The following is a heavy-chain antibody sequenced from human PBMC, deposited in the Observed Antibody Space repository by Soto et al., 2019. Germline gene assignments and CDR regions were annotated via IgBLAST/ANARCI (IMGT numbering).Heavy chain of an antibody. Sequence: SSETLSLTCTVSGGSISSGDYYWSWIRQPPGKGLEWIGYIYYSGSTYYNPSLKSRVTISVDTSKNQFSLKLSSVTAADTAVYYCASWSGYYNSIDYWGQGTLVTVSS. CDR3: ASWSGYYNSIDY. CDR2: IYYSGST. CDR1: GGSISSGDYY. D-gene: IGHD3-3*01. J-gene: IGHJ4*02. V-gene: IGHV4-30-4*01.